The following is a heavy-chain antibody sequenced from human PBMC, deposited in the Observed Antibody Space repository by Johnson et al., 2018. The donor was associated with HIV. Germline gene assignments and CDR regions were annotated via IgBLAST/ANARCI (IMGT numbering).Heavy chain of an antibody. Sequence: VQLVESGGGVVQPGRSLRLSCSASGFTFSNYAMSWVRQALGKGLDWVSVISSGGDTYYADSVRGRFSISRDNSKNTLYLQMNRLRAEDTAVYYCVRACRDGYTCDAFDIWGQGTMVTVSS. CDR1: GFTFSNYA. CDR3: VRACRDGYTCDAFDI. D-gene: IGHD5-24*01. CDR2: ISSGGDT. J-gene: IGHJ3*02. V-gene: IGHV3-66*01.